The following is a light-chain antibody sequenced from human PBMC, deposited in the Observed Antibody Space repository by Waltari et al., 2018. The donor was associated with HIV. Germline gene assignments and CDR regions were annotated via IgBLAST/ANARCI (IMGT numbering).Light chain of an antibody. J-gene: IGKJ2*01. CDR1: QSVSSSY. CDR2: GAS. Sequence: DNVLTQSPGTLSLSPVERATLSCRASQSVSSSYLFWYQQKHGQAPRLLMYGASSKATGIPDRLSGSGYGTDFTLTIRRLEHEDSAVYYCKQFGSSPYTFGQGTKLEIK. V-gene: IGKV3-20*01. CDR3: KQFGSSPYT.